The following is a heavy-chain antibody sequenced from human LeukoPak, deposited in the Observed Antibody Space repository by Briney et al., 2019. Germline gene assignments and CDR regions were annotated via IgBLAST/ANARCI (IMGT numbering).Heavy chain of an antibody. CDR2: ISSSGSTI. V-gene: IGHV3-11*01. Sequence: GGSLRLSCAASGFTFSDYYMSWIRQAPGKGLEWVSYISSSGSTIYYADSVKGRFTISRDNSKNTLYLQMNSLRAEDTAVYYCAKDRDGSGWYFGYWGQGTLVTVSS. D-gene: IGHD6-19*01. J-gene: IGHJ4*02. CDR1: GFTFSDYY. CDR3: AKDRDGSGWYFGY.